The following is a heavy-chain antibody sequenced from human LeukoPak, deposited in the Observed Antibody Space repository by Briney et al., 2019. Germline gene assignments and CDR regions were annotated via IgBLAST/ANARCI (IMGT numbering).Heavy chain of an antibody. CDR1: GYSFTGYY. CDR2: INPYSGDT. CDR3: ARTNGGYEYN. D-gene: IGHD5-12*01. Sequence: ASVKVSCKASGYSFTGYYIHWVRQAPGQGLAWMGWINPYSGDTTYAQKFQGRLTLTRDTSISTAYMEVSRLKSDDTAVYYCARTNGGYEYNWGQGTRVIVSS. J-gene: IGHJ4*02. V-gene: IGHV1-2*02.